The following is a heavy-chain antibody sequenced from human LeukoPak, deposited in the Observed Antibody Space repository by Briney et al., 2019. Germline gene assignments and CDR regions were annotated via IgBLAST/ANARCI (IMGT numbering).Heavy chain of an antibody. CDR2: ITPNSGGT. CDR3: ARGLPYCSGGSCYYGWFDP. CDR1: GYTFTGYY. V-gene: IGHV1-2*02. J-gene: IGHJ5*02. D-gene: IGHD2-15*01. Sequence: ASVKVSCKASGYTFTGYYMHWVRQAPGQGLEWMGWITPNSGGTNYAQKFQGRVTMTRDTSISTAYMELSRLRSDDTAVYYCARGLPYCSGGSCYYGWFDPWGQGTLVTVSS.